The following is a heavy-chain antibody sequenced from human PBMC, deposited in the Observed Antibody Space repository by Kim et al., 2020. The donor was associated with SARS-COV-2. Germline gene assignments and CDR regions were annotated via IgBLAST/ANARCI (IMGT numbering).Heavy chain of an antibody. CDR3: ARDYITAAGKEDFDY. V-gene: IGHV1-46*01. CDR1: GYTFTDFY. CDR2: IDPRNSWT. D-gene: IGHD6-13*01. J-gene: IGHJ4*02. Sequence: ASVKVSCKASGYTFTDFYIHWVRQAPGQGLEWMGIIDPRNSWTQYAQRLQGRLTVTSDTSTSTVYMELSSLRSDDTAVNYCARDYITAAGKEDFDYWGQGTLVTISS.